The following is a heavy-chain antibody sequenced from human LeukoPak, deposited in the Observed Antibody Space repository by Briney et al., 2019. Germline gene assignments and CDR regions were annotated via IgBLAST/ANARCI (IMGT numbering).Heavy chain of an antibody. J-gene: IGHJ4*02. D-gene: IGHD6-19*01. Sequence: KPSETLSLTCTVSGGSISNYHWTRIRQPAGKGLEWIGQIHTSGSTNYNPPLKSRVSMSIDTTEDQVSLTIRSVTAADTAFYYCARRDISSGWSFDYWGQGTLVTVSS. CDR1: GGSISNYH. CDR3: ARRDISSGWSFDY. CDR2: IHTSGST. V-gene: IGHV4-4*07.